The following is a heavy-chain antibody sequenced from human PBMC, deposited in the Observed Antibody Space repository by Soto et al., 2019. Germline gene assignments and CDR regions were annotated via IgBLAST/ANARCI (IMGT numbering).Heavy chain of an antibody. Sequence: GGSLRLSCAASGFTFSSYAMHWVRQAPGKGLEWVAVISYDGSNKYYADSVKGRFTISRDNSKNTLYLQMNSLRAEDTAVYYCARDGLNLDVWGQGTTVTVSS. V-gene: IGHV3-30-3*01. CDR3: ARDGLNLDV. D-gene: IGHD6-19*01. J-gene: IGHJ6*02. CDR1: GFTFSSYA. CDR2: ISYDGSNK.